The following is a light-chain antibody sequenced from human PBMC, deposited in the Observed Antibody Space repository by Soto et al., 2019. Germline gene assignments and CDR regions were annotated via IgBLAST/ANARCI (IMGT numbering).Light chain of an antibody. V-gene: IGKV1-39*01. CDR3: QQSYSTLLFT. J-gene: IGKJ3*01. CDR2: AAS. Sequence: DHQMTQSPSSLSASVGDRVTITCRASQSISSYLNWYQQKPGKAPKLLIYAASSLQSGVPSRFSGSGSGTDFTLTISSLQPEDFATYYCQQSYSTLLFTFGPGTKVDIK. CDR1: QSISSY.